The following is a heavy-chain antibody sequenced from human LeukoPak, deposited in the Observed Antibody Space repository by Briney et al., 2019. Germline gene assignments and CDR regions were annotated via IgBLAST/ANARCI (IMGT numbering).Heavy chain of an antibody. Sequence: GGSLRLSCAASGFTFSGSAMHWVRQASGKGLEWVARIRSKANSYATAYAASVKGRFTISRDDSKNTAYLQMNSLKTEDTAVYYCAGSGWYGARGDYWGQGTLVTVSS. CDR1: GFTFSGSA. CDR2: IRSKANSYAT. D-gene: IGHD6-19*01. V-gene: IGHV3-73*01. CDR3: AGSGWYGARGDY. J-gene: IGHJ4*02.